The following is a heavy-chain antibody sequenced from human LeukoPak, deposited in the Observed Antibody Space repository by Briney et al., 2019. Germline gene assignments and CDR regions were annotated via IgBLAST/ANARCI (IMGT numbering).Heavy chain of an antibody. CDR1: GFTFSSYE. CDR2: ISSSGSTI. Sequence: SGGSLRLSCAASGFTFSSYEMNWVRQAPGKGLEWVSYISSSGSTIYYADSVKGRFTISRDNAKNSLYLQMNSLRAEDTAVYYCARVDYQYCSSTSCSDYWGQGTLVTVSS. CDR3: ARVDYQYCSSTSCSDY. V-gene: IGHV3-48*03. J-gene: IGHJ4*02. D-gene: IGHD2-2*01.